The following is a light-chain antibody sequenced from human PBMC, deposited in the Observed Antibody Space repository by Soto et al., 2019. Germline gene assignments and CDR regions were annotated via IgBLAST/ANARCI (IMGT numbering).Light chain of an antibody. V-gene: IGLV2-14*03. CDR3: SSYTGSTTRYV. CDR1: SSDIGAYVY. CDR2: DVF. Sequence: QSVLTQPASVSGSPGQSITISCTGTSSDIGAYVYVSWCQQYPGKAPKLIMYDVFNRPSGVSDRFSGSKSGNTASLTISGLQDEDEADYYCSSYTGSTTRYVFGTGTKLTVL. J-gene: IGLJ1*01.